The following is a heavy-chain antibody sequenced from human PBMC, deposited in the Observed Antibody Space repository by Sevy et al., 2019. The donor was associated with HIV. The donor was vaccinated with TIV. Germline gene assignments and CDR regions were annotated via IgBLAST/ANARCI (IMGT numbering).Heavy chain of an antibody. Sequence: GGSLRLSCAASGFTFSSYAMHWVRQAPGKGLEWVAVISYDGSNKYYADSVKGRFTISRDNSKNTLYLQMNSLRAGDTAVYYCAAGYSSGWYAKDYYGMDVWGQGTTVTVSS. CDR1: GFTFSSYA. J-gene: IGHJ6*02. V-gene: IGHV3-30-3*01. D-gene: IGHD6-19*01. CDR2: ISYDGSNK. CDR3: AAGYSSGWYAKDYYGMDV.